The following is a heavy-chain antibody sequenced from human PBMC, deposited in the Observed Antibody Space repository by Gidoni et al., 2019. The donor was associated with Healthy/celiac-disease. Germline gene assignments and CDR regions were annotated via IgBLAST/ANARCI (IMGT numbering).Heavy chain of an antibody. J-gene: IGHJ1*01. CDR1: GFTFSSYA. CDR2: ISYDGSNK. Sequence: QVQLVASGGGVVQPGRSLRLSCAASGFTFSSYAMHWVRQAPGKGLEWVAVISYDGSNKYYADSVKGRFTISRDNSKNTLYLQMNSLRAEDTAVYYCAGGPVWDMDFQHWGQGTLVTVSS. CDR3: AGGPVWDMDFQH. V-gene: IGHV3-30*04. D-gene: IGHD2-15*01.